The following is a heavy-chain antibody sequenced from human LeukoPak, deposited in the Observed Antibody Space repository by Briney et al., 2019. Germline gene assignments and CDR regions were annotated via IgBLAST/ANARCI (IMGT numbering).Heavy chain of an antibody. J-gene: IGHJ6*02. CDR1: GLTASHNVNNA. V-gene: IGHV3-23*01. D-gene: IGHD2-21*01. Sequence: PGGSLRLSCAASGLTASHNVNNAMSWVRHAPGKGLEWVSGITTNGSTYYADSEKGRFTISRENSNNTLYLHMDSLRAEDTAVYYCAKAPVWNYYYGLDVWGQGTTVTVSS. CDR3: AKAPVWNYYYGLDV. CDR2: ITTNGST.